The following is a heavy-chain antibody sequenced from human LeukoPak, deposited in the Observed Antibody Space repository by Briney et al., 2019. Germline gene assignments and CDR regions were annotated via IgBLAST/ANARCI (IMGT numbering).Heavy chain of an antibody. D-gene: IGHD3-16*02. CDR3: ARALITFGGVIV. J-gene: IGHJ4*02. CDR1: GYSISSGYY. CDR2: IYHSGST. Sequence: SETLSLTCTVSGYSISSGYYWGWIRQPPGKGLEWIGSIYHSGSTYYNPSLKSRVTISVDTSKNQSSLKLSSVTAADTAVYYCARALITFGGVIVWGQGTLVTVSS. V-gene: IGHV4-38-2*02.